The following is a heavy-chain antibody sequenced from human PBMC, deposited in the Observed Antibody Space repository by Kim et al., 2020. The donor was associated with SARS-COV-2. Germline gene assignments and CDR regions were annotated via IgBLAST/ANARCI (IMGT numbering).Heavy chain of an antibody. D-gene: IGHD5-18*01. V-gene: IGHV3-74*01. CDR2: K. Sequence: KSYADSVKGRFTISRDNAKNTLYLQMNSLRAEDTAVYYCARGLDTASANWGQGTLVTVSS. CDR3: ARGLDTASAN. J-gene: IGHJ4*02.